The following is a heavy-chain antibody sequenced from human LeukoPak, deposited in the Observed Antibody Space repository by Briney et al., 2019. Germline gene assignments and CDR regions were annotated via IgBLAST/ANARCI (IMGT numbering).Heavy chain of an antibody. CDR1: GFTVSSNY. D-gene: IGHD6-13*01. CDR3: ATDSPGIAAAGRVY. V-gene: IGHV3-66*02. CDR2: IYSGGST. Sequence: GGSLRLSWAPSGFTVSSNYMSWVRQAPGKGLEWVSVIYSGGSTYYADSVKGRFTISRDNSKNTLYLQMNSLRAEDTAVYYCATDSPGIAAAGRVYWGQGTLVTVSS. J-gene: IGHJ4*02.